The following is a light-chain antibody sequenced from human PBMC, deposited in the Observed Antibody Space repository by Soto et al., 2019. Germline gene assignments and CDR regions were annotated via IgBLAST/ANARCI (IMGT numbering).Light chain of an antibody. CDR2: GAS. V-gene: IGKV3-20*01. CDR1: QSVSSSY. J-gene: IGKJ3*01. Sequence: IVLTQSPCTLALSPGERATLSCRASQSVSSSYLAWYQQKPGQAPRLLIYGASSRATGIPDRFSGSGSGTDFTLTISRLEPEDFAVYYCQQYGSSPPFTFGPGTKVDIK. CDR3: QQYGSSPPFT.